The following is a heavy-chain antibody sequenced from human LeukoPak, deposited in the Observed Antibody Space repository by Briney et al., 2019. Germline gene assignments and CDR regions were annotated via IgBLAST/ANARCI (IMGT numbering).Heavy chain of an antibody. CDR2: IYYSGST. D-gene: IGHD5-12*01. CDR1: GGSISSSSYY. Sequence: SETLSLTCTVSGGSISSSSYYWGWIRQPPGKGLEWIGSIYYSGSTYYTPSLKSRVTISVDTSKNKFSLKLSSVTAADTAVYYCARRYVDSEDAFDIWGQGTMVTVSS. V-gene: IGHV4-39*07. CDR3: ARRYVDSEDAFDI. J-gene: IGHJ3*02.